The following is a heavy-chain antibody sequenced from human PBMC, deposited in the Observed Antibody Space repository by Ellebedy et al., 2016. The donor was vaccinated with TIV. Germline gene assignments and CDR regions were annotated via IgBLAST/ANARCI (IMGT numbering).Heavy chain of an antibody. CDR1: GGSISSYY. CDR3: ARNSGLTFGY. D-gene: IGHD3-10*01. V-gene: IGHV4-59*01. CDR2: IYYSGST. Sequence: MPSETLSLTCTVSGGSISSYYWSWIRQPPGKGLEWIGYIYYSGSTNYNPSLKSRVTISVDTSKNQFSLKLSSVTAADTAVYYCARNSGLTFGYWGQGTLVTVSS. J-gene: IGHJ4*02.